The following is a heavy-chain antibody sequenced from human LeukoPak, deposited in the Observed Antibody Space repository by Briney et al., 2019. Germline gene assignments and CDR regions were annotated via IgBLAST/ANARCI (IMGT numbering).Heavy chain of an antibody. Sequence: SETLSLTCAVYGGSFSGYYWSWIRQPPGKGLEWIGEINHSGSTNYNPSLKSRVTISVDTSKNQFSLKLSSVTAADTAVYYCARGRLRYFDWTAYYYYGMDVWGQGTTVTVSS. CDR2: INHSGST. V-gene: IGHV4-34*01. CDR3: ARGRLRYFDWTAYYYYGMDV. D-gene: IGHD3-9*01. CDR1: GGSFSGYY. J-gene: IGHJ6*02.